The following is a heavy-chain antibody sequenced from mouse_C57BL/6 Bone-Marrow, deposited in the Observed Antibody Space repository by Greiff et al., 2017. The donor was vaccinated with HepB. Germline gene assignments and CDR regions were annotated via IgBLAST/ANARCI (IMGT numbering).Heavy chain of an antibody. CDR3: ARYGLYGSRGGAWFAY. J-gene: IGHJ3*01. CDR1: GFNIKDYY. Sequence: EVQLVESGAELVKPGASVKLSCTASGFNIKDYYMHWVKQSTEQGLEWIGRIDPEDGETKYAPKFPGKATITADTSSNTAYLQLSSLTSEDTAVYYCARYGLYGSRGGAWFAYWGQGTLVTVSA. CDR2: IDPEDGET. D-gene: IGHD1-1*01. V-gene: IGHV14-2*01.